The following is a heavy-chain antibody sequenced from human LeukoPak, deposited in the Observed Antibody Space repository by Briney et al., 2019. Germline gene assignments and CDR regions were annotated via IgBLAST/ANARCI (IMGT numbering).Heavy chain of an antibody. CDR2: INHSGST. V-gene: IGHV4-34*01. CDR3: ASPTFRRDSSGYPSPFDY. D-gene: IGHD3-22*01. CDR1: GGSFSGYY. Sequence: SETLSLTCAVYGGSFSGYYWSWIRQPPGKGLEWIGEINHSGSTNYNPSLKSRVTISVDTSKNQFSLKLSSVTAADTAVYYCASPTFRRDSSGYPSPFDYWGQGTLVTVSS. J-gene: IGHJ4*02.